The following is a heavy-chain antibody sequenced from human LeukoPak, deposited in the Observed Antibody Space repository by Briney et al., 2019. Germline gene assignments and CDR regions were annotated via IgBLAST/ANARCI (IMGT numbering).Heavy chain of an antibody. Sequence: ASVKVSCKASGYTFTRYTMHWVRQASGQRLEWMGCINAGNGNTRYSQKFQGRVTITRDTSASTAYMELSRLNSEDTAVYYCAHFGGGAFDYWGQGTLVTVSS. J-gene: IGHJ4*02. V-gene: IGHV1-3*01. CDR2: INAGNGNT. CDR3: AHFGGGAFDY. D-gene: IGHD3-16*01. CDR1: GYTFTRYT.